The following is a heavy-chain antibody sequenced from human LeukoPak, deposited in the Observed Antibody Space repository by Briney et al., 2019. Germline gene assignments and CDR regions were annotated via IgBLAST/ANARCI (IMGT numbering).Heavy chain of an antibody. CDR3: ARVAPLSGYCSSTSCLLQYYYYYYMDV. CDR2: INHSGST. D-gene: IGHD2-2*01. J-gene: IGHJ6*03. V-gene: IGHV4-34*01. Sequence: SETLSLTCAVYGGSFSGHYWSWIRQPPGKGLEWIGEINHSGSTNYNPSLKSRVTISVDTSKNQFSLKLSSVTAADTAVYYCARVAPLSGYCSSTSCLLQYYYYYYMDVWGKGTTITVSS. CDR1: GGSFSGHY.